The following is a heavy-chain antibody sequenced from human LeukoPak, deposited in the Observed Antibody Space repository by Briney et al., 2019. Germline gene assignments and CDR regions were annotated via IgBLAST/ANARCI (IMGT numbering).Heavy chain of an antibody. Sequence: GGSLRLSCAASGFTFSSYSMNWVRQAPGKGLEWVSYISSSSSTIYYADSVKGRFTISRDNAKNSLYLQMNSLRAEDTAVYYCARDSVGATGGLIHLDYRGQGTLVTVSS. CDR2: ISSSSSTI. CDR1: GFTFSSYS. CDR3: ARDSVGATGGLIHLDY. J-gene: IGHJ4*02. D-gene: IGHD1-26*01. V-gene: IGHV3-48*01.